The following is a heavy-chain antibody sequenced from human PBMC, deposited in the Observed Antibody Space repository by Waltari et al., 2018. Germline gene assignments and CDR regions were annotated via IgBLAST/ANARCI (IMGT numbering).Heavy chain of an antibody. CDR1: GFTFRRHW. CDR3: TKNTWAEAGSD. D-gene: IGHD6-19*01. CDR2: IKEDESET. J-gene: IGHJ4*02. Sequence: EVHLVESGGGLVQPGGSLRLSCAASGFTFRRHWMTGVRQAPGKGLEWVANIKEDESETYYADSVKGRFAIARDNAKNSVYLQMNSLRVDDTAIYYCTKNTWAEAGSDWGQGILVTVSS. V-gene: IGHV3-7*01.